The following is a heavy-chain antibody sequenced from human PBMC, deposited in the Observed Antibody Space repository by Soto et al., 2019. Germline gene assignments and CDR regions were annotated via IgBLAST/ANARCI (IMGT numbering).Heavy chain of an antibody. CDR1: GFAFGSYW. J-gene: IGHJ4*02. V-gene: IGHV3-74*01. CDR3: LSDQRHWNEFAAQ. D-gene: IGHD1-1*01. Sequence: VQLVESGGGLVQPGGSLRLSCAASGFAFGSYWMHWVRQAPGKGLVWVSRISQDGAIATQADSVKGRFTISRDNAKNTLFLQRTSLRADDPVVYYCLSDQRHWNEFAAQWGQGNLVTVSS. CDR2: ISQDGAIA.